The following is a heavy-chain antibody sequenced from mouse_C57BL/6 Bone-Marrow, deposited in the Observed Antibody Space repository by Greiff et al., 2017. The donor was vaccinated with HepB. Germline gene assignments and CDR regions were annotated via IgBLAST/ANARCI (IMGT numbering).Heavy chain of an antibody. D-gene: IGHD1-1*01. CDR1: GYTFTSYW. V-gene: IGHV1-55*01. CDR2: IYPGSGST. CDR3: ARTRYYGSSDGYFDV. Sequence: QVQLQQPGAELVKPGASVKMSCKASGYTFTSYWITWVKQRPGQGLEWIGDIYPGSGSTNYNEKFKSKATLTVDTSSSTAYMQLSSLTSEDSAVYYCARTRYYGSSDGYFDVWGTGTTVTVSS. J-gene: IGHJ1*03.